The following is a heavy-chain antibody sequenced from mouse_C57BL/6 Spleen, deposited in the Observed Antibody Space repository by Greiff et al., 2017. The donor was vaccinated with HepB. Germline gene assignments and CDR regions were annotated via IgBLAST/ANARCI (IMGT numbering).Heavy chain of an antibody. V-gene: IGHV1-55*01. CDR3: ARRGGSENYDGFAY. Sequence: QVQLQQPGAELVKPGASVKMSCKASGYTFTSYWITWVKQRPGQGLEWLGDIYPGSGSTNYNEKFKSKATLTVDTSSSTAYMQLSSLTSEDSAVYYCARRGGSENYDGFAYWGQGTLVTVSA. J-gene: IGHJ3*01. CDR1: GYTFTSYW. D-gene: IGHD2-4*01. CDR2: IYPGSGST.